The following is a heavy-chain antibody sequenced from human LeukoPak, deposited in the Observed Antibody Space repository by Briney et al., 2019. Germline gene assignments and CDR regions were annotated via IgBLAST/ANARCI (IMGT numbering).Heavy chain of an antibody. V-gene: IGHV4-39*07. CDR2: INHSGST. Sequence: SETLSLTCIVSGGSISTSAYYWGWIRQPPGKGLEWIGEINHSGSTNYNPSLKSRVTISVDTSKNQFSLKLSSVTAADTAVYYCARGGGAYNWFDPWGQGTLVTVSS. CDR1: GGSISTSAYY. CDR3: ARGGGAYNWFDP. J-gene: IGHJ5*02. D-gene: IGHD4-17*01.